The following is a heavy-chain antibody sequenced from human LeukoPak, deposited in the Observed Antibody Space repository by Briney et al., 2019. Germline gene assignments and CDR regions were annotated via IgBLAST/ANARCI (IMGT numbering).Heavy chain of an antibody. Sequence: SETLSLTCTVSGGSISSYYWSWIRQPPGKGREWSGYIYYSGSTNYNPSLNSRVTISVDTSKNQISLKLSSLPAADPAVYYCASHSAVAGTGLDAFDIWGQGTMVTVSS. CDR2: IYYSGST. V-gene: IGHV4-59*08. J-gene: IGHJ3*02. D-gene: IGHD6-19*01. CDR3: ASHSAVAGTGLDAFDI. CDR1: GGSISSYY.